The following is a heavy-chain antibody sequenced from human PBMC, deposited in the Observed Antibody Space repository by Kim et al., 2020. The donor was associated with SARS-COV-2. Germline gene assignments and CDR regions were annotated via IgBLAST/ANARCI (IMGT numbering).Heavy chain of an antibody. J-gene: IGHJ6*03. Sequence: SETLSLTCTVSGGSISSYYWSWIRQPPGKGLEWIGYIYYSGSTNYNPSLKSRVTISVDTSKNQFSLKLSSVTAADTAVYYCARESVVVAATGYYYYYYMDVWGKGTTVTVSS. CDR3: ARESVVVAATGYYYYYYMDV. D-gene: IGHD2-15*01. V-gene: IGHV4-59*12. CDR1: GGSISSYY. CDR2: IYYSGST.